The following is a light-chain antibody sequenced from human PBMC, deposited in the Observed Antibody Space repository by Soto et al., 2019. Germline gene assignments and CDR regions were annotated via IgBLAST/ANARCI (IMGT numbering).Light chain of an antibody. J-gene: IGKJ4*01. CDR2: DAS. CDR3: KQYGSSPLT. CDR1: QSVGNNY. V-gene: IGKV3-20*01. Sequence: EIVLTQSPGTLSLSPGERATLSCRASQSVGNNYLVWYQQKPGQAPRFLMYDASTRAPGIPDRFSGSGSGTDFTLTTSRLKPEDLAVYYCKQYGSSPLTSGGGTRVEIK.